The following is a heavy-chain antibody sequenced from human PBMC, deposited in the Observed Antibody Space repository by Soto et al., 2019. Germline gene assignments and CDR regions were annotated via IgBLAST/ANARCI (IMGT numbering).Heavy chain of an antibody. CDR3: ARDPAFYYDASGDVYLYGVDV. D-gene: IGHD3-22*01. CDR2: ISFGGST. Sequence: CTVSGGSINGYYWSWIRQPPGKGLEWVGSISFGGSTNYNPSLKSRAIMSLDTSKNQFSLSLSSVTAADTAVYFCARDPAFYYDASGDVYLYGVDVWGQGTTVTVSS. CDR1: GGSINGYY. V-gene: IGHV4-59*01. J-gene: IGHJ6*02.